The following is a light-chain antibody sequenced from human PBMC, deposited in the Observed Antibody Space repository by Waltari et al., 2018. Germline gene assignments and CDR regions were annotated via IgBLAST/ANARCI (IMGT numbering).Light chain of an antibody. CDR3: SSYTSSSTVV. V-gene: IGLV2-14*01. CDR1: SRDGGGYNY. CDR2: EVS. Sequence: QSALTQPASVSGSPGQSITISCTGTSRDGGGYNYVSWYQQHPAKAPKLMIYEVSNRPSGVSNRFSGSKSGNTASLTISGLQAEDEADYYCSSYTSSSTVVFGGGTKLTVL. J-gene: IGLJ2*01.